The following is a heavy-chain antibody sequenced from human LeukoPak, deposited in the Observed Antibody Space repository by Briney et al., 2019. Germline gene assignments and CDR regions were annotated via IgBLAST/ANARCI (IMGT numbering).Heavy chain of an antibody. Sequence: SETLSLTCTVSGGSISSYYWSWIRQPPGKGLEWIGYTYYSGSTNYNPSLKSRVTISVDTSKNQFSLKLSSVTAADTAVYYRAREGPDNWFDPWGQGTLVTVSS. CDR1: GGSISSYY. J-gene: IGHJ5*02. V-gene: IGHV4-59*01. CDR3: AREGPDNWFDP. CDR2: TYYSGST.